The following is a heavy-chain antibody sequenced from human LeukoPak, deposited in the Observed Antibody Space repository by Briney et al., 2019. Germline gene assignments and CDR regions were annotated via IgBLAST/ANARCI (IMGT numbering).Heavy chain of an antibody. CDR2: INHSGST. D-gene: IGHD1-26*01. Sequence: SETLSLTCAAYGGSFSGYYWSWIRQPPGKGLEWVGEINHSGSTNYNPSLKSRVTTSVDTSKNQFSLKLSSVTAADTAVYYCASIVGARPEYFQHWGQGTLVTVSS. CDR1: GGSFSGYY. V-gene: IGHV4-34*01. J-gene: IGHJ1*01. CDR3: ASIVGARPEYFQH.